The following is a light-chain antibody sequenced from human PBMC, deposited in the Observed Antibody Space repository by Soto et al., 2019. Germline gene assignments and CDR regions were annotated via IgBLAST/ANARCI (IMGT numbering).Light chain of an antibody. Sequence: QSALAQPASVSGSPGQSITISCSGSSIDVGDNNYVSWYQHHPGKAPKLIIYEVSNRPSGVSNRFSGSKSGNTASLTISGLQAEDEADYYCTSYTTNSALPIFGGGTKLTVL. CDR2: EVS. J-gene: IGLJ2*01. V-gene: IGLV2-14*01. CDR3: TSYTTNSALPI. CDR1: SIDVGDNNY.